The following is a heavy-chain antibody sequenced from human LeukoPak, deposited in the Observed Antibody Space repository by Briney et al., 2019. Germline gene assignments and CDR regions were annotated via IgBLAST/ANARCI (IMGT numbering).Heavy chain of an antibody. D-gene: IGHD5-18*01. J-gene: IGHJ3*02. CDR1: GFTVSSNY. CDR3: AREGIRTPNAFDI. CDR2: IYSGGST. Sequence: GGSLRLSCAASGFTVSSNYMSWVRQAPGKGLEWVSVIYSGGSTYYADSVKGRFTISRDNSKNTLYLQMNSLRAEDTAVYYCAREGIRTPNAFDIWGQGTMVTVSS. V-gene: IGHV3-53*01.